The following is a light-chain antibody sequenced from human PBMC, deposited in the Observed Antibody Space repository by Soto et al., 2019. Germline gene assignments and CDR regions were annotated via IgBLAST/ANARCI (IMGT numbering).Light chain of an antibody. CDR3: QQSYSTLGV. V-gene: IGKV1-39*01. CDR1: QSISSY. Sequence: DIQMTQSPSSLSASVGDRVTITCRASQSISSYLNWYQQKPGKAPKLLIYAASSLQSGVPSRFSGSGSGTDFTLTISSLQPEDVATYYCQQSYSTLGVFGQGTKLEIK. CDR2: AAS. J-gene: IGKJ2*01.